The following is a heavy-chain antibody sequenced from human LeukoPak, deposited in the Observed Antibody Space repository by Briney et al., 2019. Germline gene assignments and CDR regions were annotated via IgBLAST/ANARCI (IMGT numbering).Heavy chain of an antibody. D-gene: IGHD5-12*01. J-gene: IGHJ5*02. CDR1: GFTFSSYA. Sequence: GGSLRLSCAVSGFTFSSYAMSWVRQAPGKGLEWVSAISGSGGSTYYADSVKGRFTISRDNSKNTLYLQMNSLRAEDTAVYYCAKVKYGGDDINWFDPWGQGTLVTVSS. V-gene: IGHV3-23*01. CDR3: AKVKYGGDDINWFDP. CDR2: ISGSGGST.